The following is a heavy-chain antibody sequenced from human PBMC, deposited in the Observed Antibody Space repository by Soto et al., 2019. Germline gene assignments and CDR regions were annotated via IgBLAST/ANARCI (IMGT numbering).Heavy chain of an antibody. D-gene: IGHD3-22*01. CDR3: ARVGGEAGYYERSGQLNGPSACVYD. J-gene: IGHJ4*02. V-gene: IGHV1-69*13. CDR2: IIPIFGTA. Sequence: SVKVSCPASGGTFSSYAISWVRQAPGQGLEWMGGIIPIFGTANYAQKFQGRVTITADESTSTAYMELSSLRSEDTAVYYCARVGGEAGYYERSGQLNGPSACVYDCGQGTLVTVSS. CDR1: GGTFSSYA.